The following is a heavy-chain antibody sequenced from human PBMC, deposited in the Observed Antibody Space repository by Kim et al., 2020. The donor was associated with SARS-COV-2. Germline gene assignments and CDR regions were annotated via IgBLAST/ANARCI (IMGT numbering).Heavy chain of an antibody. D-gene: IGHD5-12*01. CDR3: ARVWGGYSYYYYYGMDV. CDR1: GFTFSAYY. J-gene: IGHJ6*02. Sequence: GGSLRLSCAASGFTFSAYYMRWIRQAPGKGLEWVSYITCSGSTIYYADSVKGRLTISRDNTKNSLYIQMNSLRAEDTAVYYCARVWGGYSYYYYYGMDVWGQGNTVTVSS. V-gene: IGHV3-11*01. CDR2: ITCSGSTI.